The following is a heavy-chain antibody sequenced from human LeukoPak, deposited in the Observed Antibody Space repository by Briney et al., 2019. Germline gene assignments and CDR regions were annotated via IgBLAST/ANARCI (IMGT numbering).Heavy chain of an antibody. D-gene: IGHD4-17*01. Sequence: GSLRLSCAASGFTFDDYGMSWVREARGKGLEWVTGITWNGASTGFADSVKGRFTISRDNAKNSLYLGMSSLRAEDTALYYCAREYGDYSSYFDLWGRGTLVTVSS. CDR1: GFTFDDYG. J-gene: IGHJ2*01. CDR2: ITWNGAST. V-gene: IGHV3-20*04. CDR3: AREYGDYSSYFDL.